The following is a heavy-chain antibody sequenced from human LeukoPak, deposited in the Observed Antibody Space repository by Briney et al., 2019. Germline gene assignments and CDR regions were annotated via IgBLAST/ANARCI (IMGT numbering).Heavy chain of an antibody. Sequence: ASVKVSCKASGSTFSSYAISWVRQAPGQGLEWMGGIIPIFGTANYAQKFQGRVTITTDESTSTAYMELSSLRSEDTAVYYCATGSRVHYMDVWGKGTTVTVSS. CDR2: IIPIFGTA. D-gene: IGHD2-2*01. V-gene: IGHV1-69*05. J-gene: IGHJ6*03. CDR1: GSTFSSYA. CDR3: ATGSRVHYMDV.